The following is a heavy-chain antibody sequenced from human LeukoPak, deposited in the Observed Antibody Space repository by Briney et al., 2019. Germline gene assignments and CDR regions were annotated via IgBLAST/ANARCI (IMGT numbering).Heavy chain of an antibody. CDR2: ISSSSSTI. CDR1: GFTFSSYS. J-gene: IGHJ4*02. Sequence: GGSLRLSCAASGFTFSSYSMNWVRQAPGKGLEWVSHISSSSSTIYYADSVKGRFTISRDNAKNSLYLQMNSLRAEDTAVYYCATSGWDGYNFYVGNFDYWGQGTLVTVSS. V-gene: IGHV3-48*04. CDR3: ATSGWDGYNFYVGNFDY. D-gene: IGHD5-24*01.